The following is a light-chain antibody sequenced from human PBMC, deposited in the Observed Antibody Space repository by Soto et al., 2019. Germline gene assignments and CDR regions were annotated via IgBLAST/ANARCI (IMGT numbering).Light chain of an antibody. CDR1: SSDVGGYNY. Sequence: QSALTQPASVSGSPGQSITISCTGTSSDVGGYNYVSWYQQHPGKAPKLMIYEVSYRPSGVSNRFSGSKSGNTASLTISGLQAEDEADYYCSSYTSSSTYVFASGTKVTVL. CDR3: SSYTSSSTYV. J-gene: IGLJ1*01. V-gene: IGLV2-14*01. CDR2: EVS.